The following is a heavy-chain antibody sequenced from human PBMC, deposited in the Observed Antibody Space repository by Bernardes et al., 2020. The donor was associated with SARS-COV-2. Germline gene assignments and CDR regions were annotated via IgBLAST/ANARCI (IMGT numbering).Heavy chain of an antibody. V-gene: IGHV3-73*01. CDR1: GFTFSASA. D-gene: IGHD6-13*01. CDR3: TGWEYRSSWYPFDP. CDR2: IKNKGNNYAT. Sequence: GGSLRLSCAASGFTFSASAIHWVRQASGKGLEWVGRIKNKGNNYATAYAASVNGRFTISRDDSKNTAYLQMNTLKTEDTAVYYCTGWEYRSSWYPFDPWGQGTLVTVSS. J-gene: IGHJ5*02.